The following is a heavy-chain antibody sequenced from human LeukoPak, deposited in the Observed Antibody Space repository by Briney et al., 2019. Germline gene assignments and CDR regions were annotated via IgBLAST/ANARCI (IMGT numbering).Heavy chain of an antibody. V-gene: IGHV1-8*01. Sequence: ASVKVSCKPSGYTLTNHDINWVRQATGQGLEWMGWMNPNSGDTGYAQKFQGRVTMTRDTSINTAYMELSSLTSEDTAVYYCARAGGDYGDYYHYYYYMDVWGNRTTVTVSS. CDR1: GYTLTNHD. CDR3: ARAGGDYGDYYHYYYYMDV. D-gene: IGHD4-17*01. J-gene: IGHJ6*03. CDR2: MNPNSGDT.